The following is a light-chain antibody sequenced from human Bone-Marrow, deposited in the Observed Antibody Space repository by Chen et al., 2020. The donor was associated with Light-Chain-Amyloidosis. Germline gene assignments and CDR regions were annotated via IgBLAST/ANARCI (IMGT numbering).Light chain of an antibody. CDR2: GPS. CDR1: QTISSNY. J-gene: IGKJ4*01. CDR3: QQYGTSPLT. Sequence: EIVLTQSPGTLSLSPGEGANLSCRASQTISSNYLTWYQQKFGQAPRLLIYGPSSRATGIPDRFTGSGSGTDFTLTINRLEPEGFAMYYCQQYGTSPLTFGGGTKVEIK. V-gene: IGKV3-20*01.